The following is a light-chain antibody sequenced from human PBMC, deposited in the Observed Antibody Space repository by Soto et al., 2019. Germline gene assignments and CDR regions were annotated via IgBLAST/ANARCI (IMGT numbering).Light chain of an antibody. J-gene: IGLJ2*01. V-gene: IGLV2-14*01. CDR1: SCDVGGYNY. CDR3: SSYTGSITLV. CDR2: DVN. Sequence: QSALTQPASVSGSPGQSITISCTGTSCDVGGYNYVSWYQQHPGKAPKLMIYDVNNRPSGVSNRFSGSKAGNTASLTISGLQAEDEGDYYCSSYTGSITLVFGGGTKLTV.